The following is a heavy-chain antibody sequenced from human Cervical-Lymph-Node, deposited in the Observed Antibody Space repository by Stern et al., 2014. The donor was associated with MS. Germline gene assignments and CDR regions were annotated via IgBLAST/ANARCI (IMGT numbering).Heavy chain of an antibody. CDR1: GYTFTSYA. J-gene: IGHJ4*02. V-gene: IGHV1-3*01. CDR3: ARGRIAVAGTGMRLGATDY. D-gene: IGHD6-19*01. CDR2: INAGNGNT. Sequence: VQLVQSGAEVKKPGASVKVSCKASGYTFTSYAMHWVRQAPGQRLEWMGWINAGNGNTKYSQKFQGRVTITRDTSASTAYMELSSLRSEDTAVYYCARGRIAVAGTGMRLGATDYWGQGTLVTVSS.